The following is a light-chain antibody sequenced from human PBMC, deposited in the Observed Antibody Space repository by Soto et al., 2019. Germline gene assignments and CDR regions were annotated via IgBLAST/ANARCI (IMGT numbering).Light chain of an antibody. CDR1: TSDVGGYNL. V-gene: IGLV2-14*01. J-gene: IGLJ3*02. CDR3: STYTNSITWL. CDR2: GVS. Sequence: QSALTQPASVSGSPGQSITISCSGTTSDVGGYNLVSWYQVHPDKAPKLLIYGVSNRPSGVSSRFSGSKSGNTASLTISGLQAEDEADYYCSTYTNSITWLFGGGTKLTVL.